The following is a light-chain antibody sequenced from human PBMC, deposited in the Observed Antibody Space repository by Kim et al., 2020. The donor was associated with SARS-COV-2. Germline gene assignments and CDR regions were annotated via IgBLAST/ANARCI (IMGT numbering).Light chain of an antibody. Sequence: SPIKRPALSCLDSFNINIYLAWNQPQPAQPPRLFIYNASNSATGIPARFSGSGSGTDFTLTINSLEPEDFTVYYCQHRSNWPPYSLGQGTKLEI. CDR1: FNINIY. CDR3: QHRSNWPPYS. V-gene: IGKV3-11*01. CDR2: NAS. J-gene: IGKJ2*03.